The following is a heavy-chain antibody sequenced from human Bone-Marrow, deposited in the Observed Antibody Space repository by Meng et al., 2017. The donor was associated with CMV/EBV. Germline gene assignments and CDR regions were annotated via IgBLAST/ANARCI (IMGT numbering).Heavy chain of an antibody. J-gene: IGHJ4*02. CDR3: ARGGGSSVTDDY. V-gene: IGHV4-31*03. D-gene: IGHD4-23*01. CDR2: IYYSGST. Sequence: SETLSLTCTVSGGSISSSSYYWSWIRQHPGKGLEWIGYIYYSGSTYYNPSLKSRVTISVDTSKNQFSLKLSSVTAADTAVYYCARGGGSSVTDDYWGQGTLVTVSS. CDR1: GGSISSSSYY.